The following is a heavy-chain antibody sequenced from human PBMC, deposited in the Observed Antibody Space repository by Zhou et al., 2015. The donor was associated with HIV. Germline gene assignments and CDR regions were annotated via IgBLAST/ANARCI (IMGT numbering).Heavy chain of an antibody. CDR1: GGTFSSYT. V-gene: IGHV1-69*08. Sequence: QVQLVQSGAEVKKPGSSVKVSCKASGGTFSSYTISWVRQAPGQGLEWMGRIIPILGIANYAQKFQGRVTITADKSTSTAYMELSSLRSEDTAVYYCAREVVTIFGVVIIGMDVWGQGTTVTVSS. J-gene: IGHJ6*02. D-gene: IGHD3-3*01. CDR2: IIPILGIA. CDR3: AREVVTIFGVVIIGMDV.